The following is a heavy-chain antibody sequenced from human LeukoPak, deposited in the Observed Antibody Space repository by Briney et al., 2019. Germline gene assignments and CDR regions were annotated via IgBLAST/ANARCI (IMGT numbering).Heavy chain of an antibody. CDR3: ALIVVVPAATNDAFDI. CDR1: GGTFSSYA. D-gene: IGHD2-2*01. V-gene: IGHV1-69*13. Sequence: SVKVSCKASGGTFSSYAISWVRQAPGQGLEWMGGIIPIFGTANYAQKFPGRVTITADESTSTAYMELSSLRSEDTAVYYCALIVVVPAATNDAFDIWGQGTMVTASS. J-gene: IGHJ3*02. CDR2: IIPIFGTA.